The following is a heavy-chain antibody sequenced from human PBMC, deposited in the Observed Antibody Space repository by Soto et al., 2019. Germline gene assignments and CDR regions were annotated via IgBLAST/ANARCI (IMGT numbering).Heavy chain of an antibody. V-gene: IGHV3-30*18. Sequence: QVQLVESGGGVVQPGRSLRLSCAASGFTFSSYGMHWVRQAPGKGLEWVALISYDGSNKYYADSVKGRFTISRDNSKSTLYLKMNSLRSEDTAVYYCAKDLGHGGRGGFDIWGQGTMVTVSS. D-gene: IGHD7-27*01. CDR3: AKDLGHGGRGGFDI. CDR2: ISYDGSNK. CDR1: GFTFSSYG. J-gene: IGHJ3*02.